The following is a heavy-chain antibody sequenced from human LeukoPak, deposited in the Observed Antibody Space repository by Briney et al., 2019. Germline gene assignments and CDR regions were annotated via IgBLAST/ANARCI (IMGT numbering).Heavy chain of an antibody. V-gene: IGHV3-23*01. CDR1: GFTFSSCA. CDR2: ITGSGQTA. CDR3: AKEVLVVIESYLEK. D-gene: IGHD3-22*01. Sequence: GGSLRLSCAASGFTFSSCAMTWVRQAPGKGLEWVSTITGSGQTAYYSDSVKGRFTTSRDNSKNTLYLEMSSLRAEDTAIYYSAKEVLVVIESYLEKWGQGTLVTVSS. J-gene: IGHJ4*02.